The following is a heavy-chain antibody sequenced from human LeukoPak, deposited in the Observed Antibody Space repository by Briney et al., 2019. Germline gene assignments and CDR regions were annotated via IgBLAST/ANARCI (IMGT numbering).Heavy chain of an antibody. CDR3: ARDPIYDFWSGSHSPYYYYGMDV. J-gene: IGHJ6*02. CDR1: GGSFSGYY. V-gene: IGHV4-34*01. Sequence: SETLSLTCAVYGGSFSGYYWSWIRQPPGKGLEWIGEINHSGSTNYNPSLRSRVTISVDTSKNQFSPKLSSVTAADTAVYYCARDPIYDFWSGSHSPYYYYGMDVWGQGTTVTVSS. CDR2: INHSGST. D-gene: IGHD3-3*01.